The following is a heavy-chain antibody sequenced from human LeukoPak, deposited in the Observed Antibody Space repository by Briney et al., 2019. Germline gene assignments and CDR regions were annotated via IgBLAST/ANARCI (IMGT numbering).Heavy chain of an antibody. J-gene: IGHJ3*02. V-gene: IGHV4-39*07. CDR2: IHYSGGT. CDR1: GASISSSHYY. CDR3: ARVGYDYVWGSYRYPPPGAFDI. D-gene: IGHD3-16*02. Sequence: SETLSLTCTVSGASISSSHYYWAWIRQPPGRGLEWIGSIHYSGGTYYNPSLKSRVTISVDTSKNQFSLKLSSVTAADTAVYYCARVGYDYVWGSYRYPPPGAFDIWGQGTMVAVSS.